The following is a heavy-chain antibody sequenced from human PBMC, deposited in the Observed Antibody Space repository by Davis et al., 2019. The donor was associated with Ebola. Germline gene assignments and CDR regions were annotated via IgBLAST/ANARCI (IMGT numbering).Heavy chain of an antibody. V-gene: IGHV1-2*02. CDR2: INPNSGGT. Sequence: ASVKVSCKASGYTFTGYYMHWVRQAPGQGPEWMGWINPNSGGTNYAQKFQGRVTMTRDTSISTAYMELSRLRSDDTAVYYCARRGGYRGYGIDAFDIWGQGTMVTVSS. CDR1: GYTFTGYY. J-gene: IGHJ3*02. D-gene: IGHD5-12*01. CDR3: ARRGGYRGYGIDAFDI.